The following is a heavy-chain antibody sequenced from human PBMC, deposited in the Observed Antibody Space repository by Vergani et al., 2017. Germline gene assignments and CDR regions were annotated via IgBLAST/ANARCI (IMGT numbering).Heavy chain of an antibody. Sequence: EVQLVESGGGLVQPGGSLRLSCAASGFTFSSYWMSWVRQAPGKGLEWVANIKPDGSEKYYVDSVKGRFTISRNNAKNALYLKMNSLRAEDTAVYYCASDGGHCSSTSCPAGWFDPWGQGTLVTVSS. CDR1: GFTFSSYW. CDR3: ASDGGHCSSTSCPAGWFDP. D-gene: IGHD2-2*01. V-gene: IGHV3-7*01. J-gene: IGHJ5*02. CDR2: IKPDGSEK.